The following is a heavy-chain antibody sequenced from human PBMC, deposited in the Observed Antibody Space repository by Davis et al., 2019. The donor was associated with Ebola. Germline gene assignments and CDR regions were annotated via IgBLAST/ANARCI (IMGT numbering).Heavy chain of an antibody. CDR1: GYSLAELF. CDR3: TTPGGQDSGYDVVDI. D-gene: IGHD5-12*01. V-gene: IGHV1-24*01. CDR2: FDPEVGET. Sequence: SVTVSHQVSGYSLAELFLHWLRQAPGKRLEWMGGFDPEVGETIYAQKFQGRVTMTEDTSTDTAYMELSSLRSEDTALYYCTTPGGQDSGYDVVDIWGQGTMVTVSS. J-gene: IGHJ3*02.